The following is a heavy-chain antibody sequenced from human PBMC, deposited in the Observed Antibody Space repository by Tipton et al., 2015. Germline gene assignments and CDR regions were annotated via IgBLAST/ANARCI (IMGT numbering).Heavy chain of an antibody. CDR3: ARLWSYDFWSGTSYSFDY. D-gene: IGHD3-3*01. V-gene: IGHV4-59*01. CDR1: GGSISSYY. Sequence: TLSLTCTVSGGSISSYYWSWIRQPPGKGLEWIGYIHQSGSTRYNPSLKSRITISLDTSKNQFSLRLSSVTAADTAVYHCARLWSYDFWSGTSYSFDYWGQGTLVTVSS. J-gene: IGHJ4*02. CDR2: IHQSGST.